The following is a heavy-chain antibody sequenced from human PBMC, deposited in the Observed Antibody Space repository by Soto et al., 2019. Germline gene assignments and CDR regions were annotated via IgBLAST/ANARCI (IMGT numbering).Heavy chain of an antibody. CDR3: AKVTFSGDYYYSYGMDV. V-gene: IGHV3-30*18. CDR1: GFTFSAYG. J-gene: IGHJ6*02. CDR2: ISYDGSSK. Sequence: QEKLVESGGGVVQPGRSLRLSCAASGFTFSAYGMHWVRQAPGKGREWVTVISYDGSSKYYADSIKGRFIVFRDNSKNTWYLQMNSLRPEDTAVYYCAKVTFSGDYYYSYGMDVWGQGTTVTVSS. D-gene: IGHD1-26*01.